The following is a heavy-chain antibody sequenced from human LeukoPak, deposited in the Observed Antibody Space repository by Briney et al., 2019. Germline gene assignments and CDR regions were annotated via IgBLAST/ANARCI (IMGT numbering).Heavy chain of an antibody. CDR3: AKDPTHFRVWDDYDSNVLNC. D-gene: IGHD3-22*01. CDR1: GFTFSSYE. CDR2: ISSSGSTV. J-gene: IGHJ4*02. V-gene: IGHV3-48*03. Sequence: GGSLRLSCAASGFTFSSYEMNWVRQAPGKGLEWVSYISSSGSTVYYADSVKGRFTISRDNAKNSLYLQMNSLRAEDTAVYYCAKDPTHFRVWDDYDSNVLNCWVQGTLVTVSS.